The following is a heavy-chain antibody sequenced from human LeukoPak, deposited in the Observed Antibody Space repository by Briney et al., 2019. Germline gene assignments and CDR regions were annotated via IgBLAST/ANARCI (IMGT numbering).Heavy chain of an antibody. V-gene: IGHV1-2*02. CDR1: GYTFTGYY. CDR2: INPNSGGT. CDR3: ARGGGMTTVTKSWFDP. Sequence: SVKVSCKASGYTFTGYYMHWVRQAPGQGLEWMGWINPNSGGTNYAQKFQGRVTMTRDTSISTAYMELSRLRSDDTAVYYCARGGGMTTVTKSWFDPWGQGTLVTVSS. J-gene: IGHJ5*02. D-gene: IGHD4-17*01.